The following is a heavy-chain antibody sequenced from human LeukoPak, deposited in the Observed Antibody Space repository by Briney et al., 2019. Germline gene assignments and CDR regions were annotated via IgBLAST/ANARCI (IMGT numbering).Heavy chain of an antibody. CDR3: ASSQRGSKQLWLRDY. D-gene: IGHD5-18*01. J-gene: IGHJ4*02. Sequence: PSETLSLTCAVYGGSFSGYYWSWIRQPPGKGLEWIGEINHSGSTNYNPSLKSRVTISVDTPKNQFSLKLSSVTAADTAVYYCASSQRGSKQLWLRDYWGQGTLVTVSS. CDR1: GGSFSGYY. V-gene: IGHV4-34*01. CDR2: INHSGST.